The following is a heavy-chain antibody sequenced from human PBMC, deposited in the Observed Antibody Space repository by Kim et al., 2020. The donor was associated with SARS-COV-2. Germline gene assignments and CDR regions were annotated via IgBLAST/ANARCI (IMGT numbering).Heavy chain of an antibody. J-gene: IGHJ4*02. D-gene: IGHD6-19*01. Sequence: GGSLRLSCAASGFTFSNYAMSWVRQAPGKGLEWVSAISGSGGSTYYADSVKGRFTISRDNSKNTLYLQMNSLRAEDTAVYYCAKALWLATGVLFDCWGQGTLVTVSS. V-gene: IGHV3-23*01. CDR2: ISGSGGST. CDR3: AKALWLATGVLFDC. CDR1: GFTFSNYA.